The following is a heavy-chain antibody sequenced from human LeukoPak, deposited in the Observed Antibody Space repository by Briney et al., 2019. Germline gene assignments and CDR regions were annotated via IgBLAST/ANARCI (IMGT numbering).Heavy chain of an antibody. CDR1: GFTFSSYA. Sequence: PGGSLRLSCAASGFTFSSYAMSWVRQAPGKGLEWVSTVSGSGGSTYYADSVKGRFTISRDDSKNTLYLQINSLRAEDTAVYYCAKMAGYNSRFDYWGQGTLVTVSS. CDR2: VSGSGGST. V-gene: IGHV3-23*01. CDR3: AKMAGYNSRFDY. J-gene: IGHJ4*02. D-gene: IGHD5-24*01.